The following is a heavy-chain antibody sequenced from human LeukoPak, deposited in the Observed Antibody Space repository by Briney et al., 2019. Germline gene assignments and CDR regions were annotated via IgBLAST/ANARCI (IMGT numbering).Heavy chain of an antibody. V-gene: IGHV3-30*03. Sequence: PGGSLRLSCAASGFTFSSYGMHWVRQAPGKGLEWVAVISYDGSNKYYADSVKGRFTISRDNSKNTLYLQMGSLRAEDMAVYYCALDGYNSFQFDYWGQGTLVTVSS. CDR2: ISYDGSNK. J-gene: IGHJ4*02. D-gene: IGHD5-24*01. CDR3: ALDGYNSFQFDY. CDR1: GFTFSSYG.